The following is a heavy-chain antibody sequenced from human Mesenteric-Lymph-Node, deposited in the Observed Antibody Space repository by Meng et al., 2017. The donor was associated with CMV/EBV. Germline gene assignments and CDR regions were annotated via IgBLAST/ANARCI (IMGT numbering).Heavy chain of an antibody. CDR2: IRYDGSNK. Sequence: GESLKISCAASGFTFSSYGMHWVRQAPGKGLEWVAFIRYDGSNKYYADSVKGRFTISRDNSKITLYLQMNSLRAEDTAVYYCATSDIVVVPAALRGWGQGTLVTVSS. J-gene: IGHJ4*02. CDR3: ATSDIVVVPAALRG. V-gene: IGHV3-30*02. CDR1: GFTFSSYG. D-gene: IGHD2-2*02.